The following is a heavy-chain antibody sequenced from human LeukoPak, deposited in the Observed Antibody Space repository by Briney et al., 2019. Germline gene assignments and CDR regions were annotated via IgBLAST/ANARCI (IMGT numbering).Heavy chain of an antibody. V-gene: IGHV3-15*01. J-gene: IGHJ3*02. CDR1: GFTFSNTW. Sequence: PGGSLRLSCAASGFTFSNTWMSWVRQAPGKGLEWVARIKSKTEGETIDYSAPVKGRFTISRDDSKNTLYLQMNSLRAEDTAVYYCAKTQSPQWRRYDSHNDAFDIWGQGTMVTVSA. CDR3: AKTQSPQWRRYDSHNDAFDI. CDR2: IKSKTEGETI. D-gene: IGHD3-22*01.